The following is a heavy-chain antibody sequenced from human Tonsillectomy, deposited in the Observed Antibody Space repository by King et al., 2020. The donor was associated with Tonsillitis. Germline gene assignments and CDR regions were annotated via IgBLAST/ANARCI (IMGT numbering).Heavy chain of an antibody. J-gene: IGHJ4*02. CDR1: GFTFSRYA. CDR2: ISGSGGST. V-gene: IGHV3-23*04. D-gene: IGHD3-9*01. Sequence: EVQLVESGGGLVQPGGSLRLSCAASGFTFSRYAMSWVRQAPGKGLEWVSTISGSGGSTYYADSVKGRFTISRDNSKNTLYLQMNSLRAEDTAVYYCATPHYDILTGFYDFFDYGGQGTLVTVSS. CDR3: ATPHYDILTGFYDFFDY.